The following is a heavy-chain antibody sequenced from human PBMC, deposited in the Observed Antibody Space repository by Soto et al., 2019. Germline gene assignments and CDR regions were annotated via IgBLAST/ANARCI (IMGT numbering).Heavy chain of an antibody. CDR1: GFTFSNAW. D-gene: IGHD1-26*01. Sequence: GGSLRLSCAASGFTFSNAWMSWVRQAPGKGLEWVGRIKSKTDGGTTDYAAPVKGRFTISRDDSKNTLYLQMNSLKTEDTAVYYCTTRIGRDYYYYYGMDVWGQGTTVTVSS. J-gene: IGHJ6*02. CDR3: TTRIGRDYYYYYGMDV. V-gene: IGHV3-15*01. CDR2: IKSKTDGGTT.